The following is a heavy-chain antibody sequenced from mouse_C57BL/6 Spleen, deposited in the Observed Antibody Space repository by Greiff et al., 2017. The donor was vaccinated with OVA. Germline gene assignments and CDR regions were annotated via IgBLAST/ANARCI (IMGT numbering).Heavy chain of an antibody. Sequence: EVQRVESGGGLVKPGGSLKLSCAASGFTFSSYAMSWVRQTPEKRLELVATISDGGSYTYYPDNVKGRFTISRDNAKNNLYLQMSHLKSEDTAMYYCAREGYGSSYFDYWGQGTTLTVSS. V-gene: IGHV5-4*01. D-gene: IGHD1-1*01. CDR1: GFTFSSYA. J-gene: IGHJ2*01. CDR2: ISDGGSYT. CDR3: AREGYGSSYFDY.